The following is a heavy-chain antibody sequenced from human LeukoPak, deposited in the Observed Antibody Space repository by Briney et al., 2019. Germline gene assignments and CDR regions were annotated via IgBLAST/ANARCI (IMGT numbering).Heavy chain of an antibody. CDR3: AKDRLLNCRGDCYIFDY. J-gene: IGHJ4*02. Sequence: GGSLSLSCVASGFTLRSYVMNWVRQTPGKGLEWVSSISGSGDSTFYADSVKGRFSISRDNSKNTLYLQVNGLRTEDTAVYYCAKDRLLNCRGDCYIFDYWGQGTVVTVSS. D-gene: IGHD2-21*02. V-gene: IGHV3-23*01. CDR2: ISGSGDST. CDR1: GFTLRSYV.